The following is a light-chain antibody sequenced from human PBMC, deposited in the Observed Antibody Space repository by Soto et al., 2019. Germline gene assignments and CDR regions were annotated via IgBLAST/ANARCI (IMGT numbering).Light chain of an antibody. CDR1: QSVSSN. CDR2: GAS. J-gene: IGKJ1*01. Sequence: EIVMTQSPATLSVNPGERATLSCRASQSVSSNLAWYQQKPGQAPRLLIYGASTRATGIPARFSGSGSGTEFTLTISSLQSEDFAVYYCQQYNNGWTFGQGTKVDIK. CDR3: QQYNNGWT. V-gene: IGKV3-15*01.